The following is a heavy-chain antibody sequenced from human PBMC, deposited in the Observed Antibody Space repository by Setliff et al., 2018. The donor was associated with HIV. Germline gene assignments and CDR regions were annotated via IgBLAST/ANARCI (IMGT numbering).Heavy chain of an antibody. J-gene: IGHJ3*01. CDR1: GFLFNRYS. Sequence: PGGSLRLSCSASGFLFNRYSLNWVRQAPGRGPEWVASISNSSRYYWVKARYGDSVRGRFTISGDYAKNSVYLQMNSLRVEDPAVYYCAREVLRGGDDAFGLWGRGTVVTVSS. V-gene: IGHV3-21*01. D-gene: IGHD3-10*01. CDR3: AREVLRGGDDAFGL. CDR2: ISNSSRYY.